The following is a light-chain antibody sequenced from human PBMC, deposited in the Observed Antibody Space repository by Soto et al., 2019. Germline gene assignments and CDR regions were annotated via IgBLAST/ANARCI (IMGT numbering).Light chain of an antibody. J-gene: IGLJ2*01. CDR1: SSNIGNNA. V-gene: IGLV1-36*01. Sequence: QSVLTQPPSVSEAPRQRVTISCSGSSSNIGNNAVNWYQQLPGKAPKLLIYYDDLLPSGVSDRFSGSKSGTSASLAISGLQSEDEADYYCAAWDDSLSGVFGGGTQLTVL. CDR3: AAWDDSLSGV. CDR2: YDD.